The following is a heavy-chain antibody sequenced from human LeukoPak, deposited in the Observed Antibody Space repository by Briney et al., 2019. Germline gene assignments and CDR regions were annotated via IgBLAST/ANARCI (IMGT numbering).Heavy chain of an antibody. CDR3: ARDGYSSGWYWFDP. Sequence: GGSLRLSCAASGFTFGSYWMSWVRQAPGKGLEWVANIKQDGSEKYYVDSVKGRFTISRDNAKNSLYLQMNSLRAEDTAVYYCARDGYSSGWYWFDPWGQGTLVTVSS. CDR1: GFTFGSYW. V-gene: IGHV3-7*01. D-gene: IGHD6-19*01. J-gene: IGHJ5*02. CDR2: IKQDGSEK.